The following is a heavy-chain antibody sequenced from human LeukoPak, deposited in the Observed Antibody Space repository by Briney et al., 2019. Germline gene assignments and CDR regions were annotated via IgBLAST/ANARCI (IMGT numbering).Heavy chain of an antibody. CDR3: ASQKREQWLVRPDAFDI. D-gene: IGHD6-19*01. V-gene: IGHV4-39*07. J-gene: IGHJ3*02. CDR1: GGSISSSSYY. CDR2: IYYSGST. Sequence: SETLSPTCTVSGGSISSSSYYWGWIRQPPGKGLEWIGSIYYSGSTYYNPSLKSRVTISVDTSKNQFSLKLSSVTAADTAVYYCASQKREQWLVRPDAFDIWGQGTMVTVSS.